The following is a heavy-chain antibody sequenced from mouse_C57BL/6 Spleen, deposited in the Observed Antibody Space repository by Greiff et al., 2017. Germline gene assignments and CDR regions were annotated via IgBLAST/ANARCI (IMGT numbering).Heavy chain of an antibody. CDR2: INPSSGYT. V-gene: IGHV1-4*01. CDR3: ARDEEDYYFDY. Sequence: QVQLKESGAELARPGASVKMSCKASGYTFTSYTMHWVKQRPGQGLEWIGYINPSSGYTKYNQKFKDKATLTADKSSSTAYMQLSSLTSEDSAVYYCARDEEDYYFDYWGQGTTLTVSS. J-gene: IGHJ2*01. CDR1: GYTFTSYT.